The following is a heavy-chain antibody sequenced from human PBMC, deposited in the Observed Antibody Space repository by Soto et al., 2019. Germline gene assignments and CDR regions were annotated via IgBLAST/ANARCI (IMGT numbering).Heavy chain of an antibody. CDR1: GFTVSSIY. V-gene: IGHV3-53*01. Sequence: EVQLVESGGGLIQPGGSLRLSCAASGFTVSSIYMSWVRQAPGKGLEWVSVIYSGGSTFYADSVKGRFTISRDNSKNTLYLHMNSLRAEDTAVYYCATMYSGRSPLHYWGQGTLVTVSS. D-gene: IGHD1-26*01. CDR2: IYSGGST. CDR3: ATMYSGRSPLHY. J-gene: IGHJ4*02.